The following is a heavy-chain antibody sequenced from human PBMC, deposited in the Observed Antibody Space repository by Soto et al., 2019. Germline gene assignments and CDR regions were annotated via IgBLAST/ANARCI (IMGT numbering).Heavy chain of an antibody. V-gene: IGHV2-26*01. CDR2: TFWHGEK. CDR3: AAAQQDYDYVWETSRYSGFQY. Sequence: SGPALVNPQETLTLTCTVSRFSLRNARMGVSWIRQRPGTALEWLARTFWHGEKSYSTCLKGMLTISNATSKSQVVLTMTDMDPVDTATYYCAAAQQDYDYVWETSRYSGFQYWGQ. CDR1: RFSLRNARMG. J-gene: IGHJ1*01. D-gene: IGHD3-16*02.